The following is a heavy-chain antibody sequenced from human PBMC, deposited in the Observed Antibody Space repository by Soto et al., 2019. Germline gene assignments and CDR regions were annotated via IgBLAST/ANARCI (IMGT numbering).Heavy chain of an antibody. CDR2: ISSSSSYI. V-gene: IGHV3-21*01. Sequence: EVQLVESGGGLVKPGGSLRLSCAASGFTFSRYSMNWVRQAPGKGLEWVSSISSSSSYIYYSDSVKGRLTISRDNAKNSLYLQMNSLRAEDTAVYYCARGRGPNCSSTSCYVYYMEVLGKGTTVTVSS. D-gene: IGHD2-2*01. CDR1: GFTFSRYS. CDR3: ARGRGPNCSSTSCYVYYMEV. J-gene: IGHJ6*03.